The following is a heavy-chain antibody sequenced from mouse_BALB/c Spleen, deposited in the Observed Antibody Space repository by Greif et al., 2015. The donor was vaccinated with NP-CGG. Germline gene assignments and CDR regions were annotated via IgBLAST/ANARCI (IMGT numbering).Heavy chain of an antibody. CDR2: ISDGGSYT. Sequence: EVKLVESGGGLVKPGGSLKLSCAASGFTFSDYYMYWVRQTPEKRLEWVATISDGGSYTYYPDSVKGRFTISRDNAKNNLYLQMSSLKSDDTAMYYCARDGNYWYFDVWGAGTTVTVSS. D-gene: IGHD2-1*01. V-gene: IGHV5-4*02. CDR1: GFTFSDYY. J-gene: IGHJ1*01. CDR3: ARDGNYWYFDV.